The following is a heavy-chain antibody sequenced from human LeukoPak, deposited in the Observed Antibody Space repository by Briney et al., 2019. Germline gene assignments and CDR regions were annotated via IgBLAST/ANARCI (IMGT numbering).Heavy chain of an antibody. CDR1: GGSITSSNYY. CDR3: ARDSKYDSSGHAP. V-gene: IGHV4-39*07. D-gene: IGHD3-22*01. CDR2: IHYSGIA. Sequence: SETLSLTCTASGGSITSSNYYWAWIRQPPGKGLEWIGSIHYSGIAYYGPTLRSRVTISVDTSKNQFSLKVSAVTAADTAVYYCARDSKYDSSGHAPWGQGTHVTVSS. J-gene: IGHJ5*02.